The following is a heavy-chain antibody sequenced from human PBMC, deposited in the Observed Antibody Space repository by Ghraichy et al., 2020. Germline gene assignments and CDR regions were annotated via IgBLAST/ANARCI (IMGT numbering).Heavy chain of an antibody. V-gene: IGHV3-21*01. CDR1: GFTFSSYS. CDR3: ASPGAVQGVIRDDAFDI. Sequence: GSLRLSCAASGFTFSSYSMNWVRQAPGKGLEWVSSISSSSSYIYYADSVKGRFTISRDNAKNSLYLQMNSLRAEDTAVYYCASPGAVQGVIRDDAFDIWGQGTMVTVSS. CDR2: ISSSSSYI. D-gene: IGHD3-10*01. J-gene: IGHJ3*02.